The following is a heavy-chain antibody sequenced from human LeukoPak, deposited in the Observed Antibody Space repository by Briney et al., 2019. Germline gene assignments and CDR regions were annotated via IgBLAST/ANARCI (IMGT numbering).Heavy chain of an antibody. D-gene: IGHD4-17*01. CDR2: IYTSGST. J-gene: IGHJ5*02. CDR1: X. CDR3: ARGRSTVTTVNWFDP. V-gene: IGHV4-4*07. Sequence: XWSWIRXPAGKGLEWIGRIYTSGSTNYNPSLKSRVTMSVDTSKNQFSLKLSSVTAADTAVYYCARGRSTVTTVNWFDPWGQGTLVTVSS.